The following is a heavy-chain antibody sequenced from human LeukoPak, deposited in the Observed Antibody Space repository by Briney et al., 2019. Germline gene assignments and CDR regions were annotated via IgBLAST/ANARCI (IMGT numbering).Heavy chain of an antibody. CDR1: GFTLSSYA. D-gene: IGHD5-12*01. CDR2: ISGSGGST. CDR3: AKTSGYRRFDP. J-gene: IGHJ5*02. Sequence: GGSLRLSCAASGFTLSSYAMSWVRQAPGKGREWVSAISGSGGSTYFADSAKGRLTISRGNSKNTFHLQMNSLRAEDAAVYCCAKTSGYRRFDPWGQGTLVTVSS. V-gene: IGHV3-23*01.